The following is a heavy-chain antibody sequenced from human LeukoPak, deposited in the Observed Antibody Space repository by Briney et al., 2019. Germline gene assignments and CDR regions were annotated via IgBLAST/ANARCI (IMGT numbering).Heavy chain of an antibody. Sequence: GGSLRLSCAASGFTFSTYAMTWVRQAPGKGLEWVSTIGGSDYNTYYADSVKGRFTVSRDNSKNTMYLRMNSLKADDTDVYFCARFRATSGDSSISSRWGQGTLVTVSS. J-gene: IGHJ4*02. CDR3: ARFRATSGDSSISSR. D-gene: IGHD4-17*01. V-gene: IGHV3-23*01. CDR2: IGGSDYNT. CDR1: GFTFSTYA.